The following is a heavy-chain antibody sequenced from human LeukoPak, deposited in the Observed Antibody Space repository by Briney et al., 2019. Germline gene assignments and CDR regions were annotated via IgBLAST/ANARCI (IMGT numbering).Heavy chain of an antibody. Sequence: PSETLSLTRTVSGGSISSSNYNWGWIRQPPGKGLECIGSIYYSGSTYYNPSLKSRVTISVDTSKNQFSLKLSSVTAADTAVYYCARGVRYFDWARQYYFDYWGQGTLVTVSS. D-gene: IGHD3-9*01. V-gene: IGHV4-39*01. J-gene: IGHJ4*02. CDR2: IYYSGST. CDR1: GGSISSSNYN. CDR3: ARGVRYFDWARQYYFDY.